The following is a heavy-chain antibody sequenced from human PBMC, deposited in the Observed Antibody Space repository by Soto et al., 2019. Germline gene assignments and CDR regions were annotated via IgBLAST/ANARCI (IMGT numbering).Heavy chain of an antibody. Sequence: SQTLSLTCAISGDSVPGNSAAWNWVRQSPSRGLEWLGRTYYRSKWYNDYAVSVKSRITINPDTSKNQFSLQLNSVTPDDTAVYYCARRIAARGGFDPWGQGTLVTSPQ. CDR1: GDSVPGNSAA. D-gene: IGHD6-6*01. J-gene: IGHJ5*02. CDR3: ARRIAARGGFDP. CDR2: TYYRSKWYN. V-gene: IGHV6-1*01.